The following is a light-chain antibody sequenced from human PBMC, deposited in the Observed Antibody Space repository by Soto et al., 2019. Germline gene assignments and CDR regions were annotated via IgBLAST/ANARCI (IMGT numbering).Light chain of an antibody. Sequence: EIVLTQSPGTLSLSPGERATLSCRASQSINSNYLAWYQQKPGQAPRLLMYGASSRATGIPDRFSGSGSWTAFTLTISSLAPEDFQVYYCQQYCSSPLFGPGTKVDIK. J-gene: IGKJ3*01. CDR3: QQYCSSPL. CDR1: QSINSNY. V-gene: IGKV3-20*01. CDR2: GAS.